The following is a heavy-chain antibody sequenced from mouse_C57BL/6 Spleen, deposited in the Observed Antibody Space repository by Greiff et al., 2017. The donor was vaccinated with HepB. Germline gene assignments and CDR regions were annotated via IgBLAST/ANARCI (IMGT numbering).Heavy chain of an antibody. CDR3: ARSEGNLLGDY. J-gene: IGHJ2*01. D-gene: IGHD1-1*01. Sequence: EVQLVESGGGLVKPGGSLKLSCAASGFTFSDYGMHWVRQAPEKGLEWVAYISSGSSTIYYADTVKGRFTISRDNAKNTLFLQMTSLRSEDTAMYYCARSEGNLLGDYWGQGTTLTVSS. CDR2: ISSGSSTI. CDR1: GFTFSDYG. V-gene: IGHV5-17*01.